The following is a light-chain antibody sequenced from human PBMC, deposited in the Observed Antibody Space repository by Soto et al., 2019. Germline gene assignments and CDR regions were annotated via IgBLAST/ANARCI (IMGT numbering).Light chain of an antibody. CDR2: AAS. CDR3: QQTNSFPLT. CDR1: QDISSW. J-gene: IGKJ4*01. Sequence: DIQMTQSPSSVSASVGDRVTITFRASQDISSWFGWYQLKPGKAPKLLFYAASSLQSGVQSRFSGSGSGTDFTLTISILQPEDFATYFCQQTNSFPLTFGGGTNVEIK. V-gene: IGKV1-12*01.